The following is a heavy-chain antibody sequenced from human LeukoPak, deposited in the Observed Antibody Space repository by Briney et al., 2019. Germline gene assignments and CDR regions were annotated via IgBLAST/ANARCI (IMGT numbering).Heavy chain of an antibody. Sequence: SETLSLTCTVSGGSISSSSYYWGWIRQPPGKGLEWIGSIYYSGSTYYNPSLKSRVTISVDTSKNQFPLKLSSVTAADTAVYYCAREGHDYGDYGETDYWGQGTLVTVSS. CDR3: AREGHDYGDYGETDY. D-gene: IGHD4-17*01. CDR2: IYYSGST. CDR1: GGSISSSSYY. V-gene: IGHV4-39*02. J-gene: IGHJ4*02.